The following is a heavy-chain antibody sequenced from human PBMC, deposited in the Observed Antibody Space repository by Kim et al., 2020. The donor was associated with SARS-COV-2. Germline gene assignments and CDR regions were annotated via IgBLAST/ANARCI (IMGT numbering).Heavy chain of an antibody. Sequence: ASVKVSCKASGYTFTGYYMHWVRQAPGQGLEWMGWINPNSGGTNYAQKFQGRVTMTRDTSISTAYMELSRLRSDDTAVYYCATIGYCSSTSCYKEIAAAAIYFDYWGQGTLVTVSS. CDR1: GYTFTGYY. CDR3: ATIGYCSSTSCYKEIAAAAIYFDY. CDR2: INPNSGGT. D-gene: IGHD2-2*02. V-gene: IGHV1-2*02. J-gene: IGHJ4*02.